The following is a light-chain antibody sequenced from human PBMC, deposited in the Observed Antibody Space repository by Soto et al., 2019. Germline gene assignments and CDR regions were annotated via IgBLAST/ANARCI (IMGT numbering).Light chain of an antibody. CDR2: DVS. J-gene: IGLJ2*01. CDR3: CSYAGSYTFVV. Sequence: QSALTQPRSVSGSPGPSVTISCTGTSSGVGGYNYVSWYHQHPGKAPKLMIYDVSKRPSGVTDRFSGSKSGNTASLTISGLPAEDEADYYCCSYAGSYTFVVFGGGTKLTVL. V-gene: IGLV2-11*01. CDR1: SSGVGGYNY.